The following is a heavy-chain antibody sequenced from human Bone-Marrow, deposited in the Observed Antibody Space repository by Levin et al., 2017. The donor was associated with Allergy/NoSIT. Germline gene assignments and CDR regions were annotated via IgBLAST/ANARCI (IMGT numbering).Heavy chain of an antibody. CDR1: GGSLTNGDYY. D-gene: IGHD3-16*02. V-gene: IGHV4-30-4*01. Sequence: SETLSLTCAVSGGSLTNGDYYWSWIRQSPGKGLEWIGYIYYSGSTYYNPSLKSRVLISIDTSANQFSLKLKSVTAADTAAYFCARAAYYEFVWGSFRFFDHWGQGSLVTVSS. CDR2: IYYSGST. J-gene: IGHJ4*02. CDR3: ARAAYYEFVWGSFRFFDH.